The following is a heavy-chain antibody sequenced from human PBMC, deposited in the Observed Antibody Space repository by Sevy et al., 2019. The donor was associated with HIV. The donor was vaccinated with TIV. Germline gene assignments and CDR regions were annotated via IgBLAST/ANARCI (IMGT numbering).Heavy chain of an antibody. D-gene: IGHD3-3*01. CDR3: VRGTRFYDSRTGGDY. J-gene: IGHJ4*02. CDR2: ISGFNGDT. Sequence: ASVKVSCKASGYTFTNYAISWVRQAPGQGLEWMGWISGFNGDTKNPEKFQGRFTMTTDTSTKTAYMDLRSLRSDDTAVYYCVRGTRFYDSRTGGDYWGQGTLVTVSS. V-gene: IGHV1-18*01. CDR1: GYTFTNYA.